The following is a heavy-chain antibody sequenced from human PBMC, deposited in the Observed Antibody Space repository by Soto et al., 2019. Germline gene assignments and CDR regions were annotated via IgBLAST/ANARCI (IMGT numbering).Heavy chain of an antibody. CDR1: GYTFTSYA. CDR2: INAGNGNT. Sequence: GASVKVSCKASGYTFTSYAMHWVRQAPGQRLEWMGWINAGNGNTKYSQKFQGRVTITRDTSASTAYMELSSLRSEDTAVYYCARAHKQAFPATTVTRVGAFDIWGQGTMVTVSS. D-gene: IGHD4-17*01. CDR3: ARAHKQAFPATTVTRVGAFDI. V-gene: IGHV1-3*01. J-gene: IGHJ3*02.